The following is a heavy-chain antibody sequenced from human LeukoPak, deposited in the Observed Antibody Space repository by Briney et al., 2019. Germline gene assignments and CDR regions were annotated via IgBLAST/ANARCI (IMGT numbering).Heavy chain of an antibody. Sequence: ASVKASCKASGYTFTGYYMHWVRQAPGQGLEWMGWINPNSGGTNYAQKFQGRVTMTRDTSISTAYMELSRLRSDDTAVYYCARDCGAAAGTCFDYWGQGTLVTVSS. V-gene: IGHV1-2*02. CDR3: ARDCGAAAGTCFDY. CDR2: INPNSGGT. CDR1: GYTFTGYY. J-gene: IGHJ4*02. D-gene: IGHD6-13*01.